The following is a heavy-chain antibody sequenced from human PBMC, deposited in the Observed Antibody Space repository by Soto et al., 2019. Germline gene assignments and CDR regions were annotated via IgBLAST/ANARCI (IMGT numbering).Heavy chain of an antibody. D-gene: IGHD3-22*01. Sequence: SSETLSLTCAVYGGSFSGYYWSWIRQPPGKGLEWIGEINNSGSTNYNPSLKSRVTISVDTSKNQFSLKLSSVTAADTAVYYCARGGDSSGYYYVFDCWGQGTLVTVSS. CDR3: ARGGDSSGYYYVFDC. J-gene: IGHJ4*02. CDR2: INNSGST. V-gene: IGHV4-34*01. CDR1: GGSFSGYY.